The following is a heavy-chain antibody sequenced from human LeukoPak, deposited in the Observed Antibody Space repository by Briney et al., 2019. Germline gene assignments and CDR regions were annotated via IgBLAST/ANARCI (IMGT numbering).Heavy chain of an antibody. Sequence: ASVKVSCKASGYTFNTYGTTWVRQAPGQGLEWMGWISGYNGKTKYAQKLQDRVTMTTDTSTTTAYMELRSLRSDDTAVYYCARLGAVARDWFDPWGQGTLVTVSS. D-gene: IGHD6-19*01. CDR2: ISGYNGKT. V-gene: IGHV1-18*01. CDR3: ARLGAVARDWFDP. CDR1: GYTFNTYG. J-gene: IGHJ5*02.